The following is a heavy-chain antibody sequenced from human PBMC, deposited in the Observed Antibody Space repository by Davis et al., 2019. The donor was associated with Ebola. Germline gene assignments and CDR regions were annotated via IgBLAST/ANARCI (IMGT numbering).Heavy chain of an antibody. J-gene: IGHJ3*02. D-gene: IGHD3-22*01. CDR3: ARVVTTYYYDSSGYYSGGGAFDI. CDR1: GASISSYY. V-gene: IGHV4-59*01. CDR2: IYYSGST. Sequence: MPSETLSLTCTVSGASISSYYWSCIRQPPGKGLAWLGYIYYSGSTNYNPSLKSRVTISVDTSKKQFSLKLSSVTAADTAVYYCARVVTTYYYDSSGYYSGGGAFDIWGQGTMVTVSS.